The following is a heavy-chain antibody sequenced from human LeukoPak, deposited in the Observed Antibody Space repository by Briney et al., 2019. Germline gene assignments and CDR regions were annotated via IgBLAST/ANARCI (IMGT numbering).Heavy chain of an antibody. CDR1: GFTFSSYA. Sequence: GGSLRLSCAASGFTFSSYAMNWVRQAPGKGLEWVSSISGSGGSTYYADSVKGRFTISRDNSKNTLYLQMNSLRADNTAVYYCAKVGEPYGSGSYYVDYWGQGTLVTVSS. CDR3: AKVGEPYGSGSYYVDY. J-gene: IGHJ4*02. D-gene: IGHD3-10*01. CDR2: ISGSGGST. V-gene: IGHV3-23*01.